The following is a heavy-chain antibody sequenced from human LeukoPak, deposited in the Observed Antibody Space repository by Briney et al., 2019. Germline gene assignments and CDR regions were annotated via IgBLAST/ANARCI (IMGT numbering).Heavy chain of an antibody. CDR3: ARGVDILADY. CDR2: INHSGST. J-gene: IGHJ4*02. V-gene: IGHV4-34*01. Sequence: MTSETLSLTRAVYGGSFSGYYWSWIRQPPGKGLEWIGEINHSGSTNYNPSLKSRVTISVDTSKNQFSLKLSSVTAADTAVYYCARGVDILADYWGQGTLVTVSS. CDR1: GGSFSGYY. D-gene: IGHD3-9*01.